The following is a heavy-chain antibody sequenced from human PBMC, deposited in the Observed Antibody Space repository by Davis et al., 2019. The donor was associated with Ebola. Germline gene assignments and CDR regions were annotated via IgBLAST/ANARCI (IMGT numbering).Heavy chain of an antibody. CDR1: GYTFTGYY. V-gene: IGHV1-2*02. J-gene: IGHJ6*02. D-gene: IGHD5-24*01. CDR2: INPNSGGT. CDR3: ASGSGDGYNLDYYYGMDV. Sequence: ASVKVSCKASGYTFTGYYMHWVRQAPGQGLEWMGWINPNSGGTNYAQKFQGRVTMTRDTSISTAYMELSRLRSDDTAVYYCASGSGDGYNLDYYYGMDVWGQGTTVTVSS.